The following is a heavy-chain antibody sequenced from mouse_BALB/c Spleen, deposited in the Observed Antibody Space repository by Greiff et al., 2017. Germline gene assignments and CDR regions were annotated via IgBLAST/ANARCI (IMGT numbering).Heavy chain of an antibody. J-gene: IGHJ4*01. Sequence: EVQLQQSGPELVKPGASVKMSCKASGYTFTSYVMHWVKQKPGQGLEWIGYINPYNDGTKYNEKFKGKATLTSDKSSSTAYMELSSLTSEDSAVYYCARVYYGSSYTLYAMDYWGQGTSVTVSS. D-gene: IGHD1-1*01. CDR3: ARVYYGSSYTLYAMDY. CDR1: GYTFTSYV. CDR2: INPYNDGT. V-gene: IGHV1-14*01.